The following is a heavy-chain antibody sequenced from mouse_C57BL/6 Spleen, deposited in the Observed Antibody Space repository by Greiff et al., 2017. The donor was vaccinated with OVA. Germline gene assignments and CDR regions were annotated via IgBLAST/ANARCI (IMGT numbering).Heavy chain of an antibody. CDR2: IYPSDSET. CDR3: AREGAYYAMDY. V-gene: IGHV1-61*01. D-gene: IGHD6-1*01. Sequence: VQLQQSGAELVRPGSSVKLSCKASGYTFTSYWMDWVKQRPGQGLEWIGNIYPSDSETHYNQKFKDKATLTVDKSSSTAYMQLSSLTSEDSAVYCCAREGAYYAMDYWGQGTSVTVSS. CDR1: GYTFTSYW. J-gene: IGHJ4*01.